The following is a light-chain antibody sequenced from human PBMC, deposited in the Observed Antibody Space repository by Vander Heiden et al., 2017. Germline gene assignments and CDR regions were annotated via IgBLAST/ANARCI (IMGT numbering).Light chain of an antibody. V-gene: IGKV3D-20*01. J-gene: IGKJ4*01. Sequence: EIELTHSPATRSLSPGERATLSCGASQSVSSSYVAWYQQKPGLAPRLLIYDASSRATGIPDRFSGSGSGTDFTLTISRLEPEDFAVYYCQQYGSSPLTFGGGTKVEIK. CDR3: QQYGSSPLT. CDR2: DAS. CDR1: QSVSSSY.